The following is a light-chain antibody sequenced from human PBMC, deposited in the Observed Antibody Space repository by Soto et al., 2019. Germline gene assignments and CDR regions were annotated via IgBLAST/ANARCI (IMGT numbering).Light chain of an antibody. V-gene: IGLV2-14*01. Sequence: QSVLTQPASVSGSPGQSITISCTGTSSDVGGYNYVSWHQLHPGKAPKLMVYEVSNRPSGVSNRFSGSKSGNTASLTISGLQAEDEAEYYCSSYTSGSTYVFGTGTKVTVL. J-gene: IGLJ1*01. CDR3: SSYTSGSTYV. CDR2: EVS. CDR1: SSDVGGYNY.